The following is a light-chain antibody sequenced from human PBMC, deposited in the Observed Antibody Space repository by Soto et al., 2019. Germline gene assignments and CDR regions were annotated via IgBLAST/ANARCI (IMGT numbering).Light chain of an antibody. CDR1: SSDVGGYNY. CDR3: SSYTSSSPYV. Sequence: QSVLTQPASVYGSPGQSITISCTGTSSDVGGYNYVSWYQQLPGKAPKLMIYDVSNRPSGVSNRFSGSKSGNTASLTISGLQAEDEADYYCSSYTSSSPYVFGTGTKVTVL. V-gene: IGLV2-14*01. J-gene: IGLJ1*01. CDR2: DVS.